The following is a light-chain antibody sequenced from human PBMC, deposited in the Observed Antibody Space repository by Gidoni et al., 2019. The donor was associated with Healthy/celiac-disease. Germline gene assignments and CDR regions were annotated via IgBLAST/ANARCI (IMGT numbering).Light chain of an antibody. J-gene: IGKJ2*01. CDR3: QQRHNWPRT. CDR1: QRVHSY. Sequence: EIVLTQSPATLSLSPGERATLSCRASQRVHSYLAWYQQKPGKSPRLLISDASNGATGIPARFSGSGSGTDFTLTISSLEPEDSAVYYCQQRHNWPRTFGQGTKLEIK. V-gene: IGKV3-11*01. CDR2: DAS.